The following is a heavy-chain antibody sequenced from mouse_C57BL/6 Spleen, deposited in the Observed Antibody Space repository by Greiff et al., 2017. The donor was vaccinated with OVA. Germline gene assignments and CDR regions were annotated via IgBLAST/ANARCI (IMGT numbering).Heavy chain of an antibody. CDR2: IDPSDSYT. CDR1: GYTFTSYW. Sequence: VQLQQPGAELVMPGASVKLSCKASGYTFTSYWMHWVKQRPGQGLEWIGEIDPSDSYTNSNHKFKGKSTLTVDKSSSTVYMQLSSLTSEDSAVYDCARGGYFDYWGQGTTLTVSS. V-gene: IGHV1-69*01. J-gene: IGHJ2*01. CDR3: ARGGYFDY.